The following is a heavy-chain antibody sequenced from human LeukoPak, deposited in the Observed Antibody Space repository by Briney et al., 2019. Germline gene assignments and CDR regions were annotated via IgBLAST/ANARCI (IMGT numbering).Heavy chain of an antibody. CDR3: ARGLYRTSGNAPDHDILTGYSDFDY. J-gene: IGHJ4*02. CDR2: IGSPGDT. Sequence: GGSLRLSCAASGFNFGSYDMHWVRQAPGKGLEWLASIGSPGDTHSSGSVKDRFTISRDNARNSLYLQMNNLRAGDTAVYYCARGLYRTSGNAPDHDILTGYSDFDYWGQGTLVTVSS. D-gene: IGHD3-9*01. V-gene: IGHV3-13*01. CDR1: GFNFGSYD.